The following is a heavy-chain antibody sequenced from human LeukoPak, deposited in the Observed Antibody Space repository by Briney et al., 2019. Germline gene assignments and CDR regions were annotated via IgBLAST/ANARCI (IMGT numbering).Heavy chain of an antibody. CDR2: INPSGGST. J-gene: IGHJ4*02. CDR1: GYTFTSYY. CDR3: ARDYYGSGRSFGFDY. V-gene: IGHV1-46*01. Sequence: ASVKVSCKASGYTFTSYYMHWVRQAPGQGLEWMGIINPSGGSTSYAQKFQGRVTMTRDMSTSTVYMELSSLRSEDTAVYYCARDYYGSGRSFGFDYWGQGTLVTVSS. D-gene: IGHD3-10*01.